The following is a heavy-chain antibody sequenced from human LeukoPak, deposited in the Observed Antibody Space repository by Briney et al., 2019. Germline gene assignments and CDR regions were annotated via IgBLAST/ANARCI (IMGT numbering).Heavy chain of an antibody. CDR2: IYTSGST. D-gene: IGHD2-2*02. CDR3: ARSPYCSSTSCYSRTDAFDI. J-gene: IGHJ3*02. Sequence: SETLSLTCTVSGGSISSGSYYWSWIRQPAGKGLEWIGRIYTSGSTNYNPSLKSRVTVSVDTSKNQFSLKLSSVTAADTAVYYCARSPYCSSTSCYSRTDAFDIWGQGTMVTVSS. V-gene: IGHV4-61*02. CDR1: GGSISSGSYY.